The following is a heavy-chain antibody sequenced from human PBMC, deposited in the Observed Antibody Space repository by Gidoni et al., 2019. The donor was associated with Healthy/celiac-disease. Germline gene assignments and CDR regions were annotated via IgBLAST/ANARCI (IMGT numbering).Heavy chain of an antibody. D-gene: IGHD2-15*01. Sequence: QLQLQESGPGLVKPSETLSLTCTVSGGSISSSSYYWGWIRQPPGKGLEWIGSIYYSGSTYYNPSLKSRVTISVDTSKNQFSLKLSSVTAADTAVYYCARRDYCSGGSCYPSMDVWGQGTTVTVSS. V-gene: IGHV4-39*01. CDR2: IYYSGST. CDR1: GGSISSSSYY. J-gene: IGHJ6*02. CDR3: ARRDYCSGGSCYPSMDV.